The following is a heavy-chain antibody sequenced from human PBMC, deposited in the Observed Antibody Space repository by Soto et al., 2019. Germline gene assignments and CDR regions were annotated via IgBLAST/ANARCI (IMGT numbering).Heavy chain of an antibody. J-gene: IGHJ3*02. V-gene: IGHV3-23*01. D-gene: IGHD1-20*01. CDR2: ISGSGGST. CDR1: GFTFSSYA. CDR3: AKDVITGTGTYAFDI. Sequence: GGSLRLSCAASGFTFSSYAMSWVRQAPGPGLEWVSAISGSGGSTYYADSVKGRFTISRDNSKNTLYLQMNSLRAEDAAVYSCAKDVITGTGTYAFDIWGQGTMVTVSS.